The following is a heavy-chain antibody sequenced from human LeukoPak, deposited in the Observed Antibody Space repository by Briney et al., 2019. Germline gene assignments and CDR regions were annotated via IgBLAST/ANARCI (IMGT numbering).Heavy chain of an antibody. CDR1: GGSISSYY. D-gene: IGHD3-3*01. V-gene: IGHV4-59*08. CDR2: IYYSGST. Sequence: TSETLSLTCTVSGGSISSYYWSWIRQPPGKGLEWIGYIYYSGSTNYNPSLKSRVTISVDTSKNQFSLKLSSVTAADTAVYYCARTPYYDFWSGYQRGVFDYWGQGTLVTVSS. J-gene: IGHJ4*02. CDR3: ARTPYYDFWSGYQRGVFDY.